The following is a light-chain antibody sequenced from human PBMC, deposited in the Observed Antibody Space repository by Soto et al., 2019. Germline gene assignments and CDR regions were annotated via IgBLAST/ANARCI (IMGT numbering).Light chain of an antibody. CDR3: SSYTTSSTPHYV. CDR2: DVS. Sequence: QSALTQPASVSGSPGQSITISCTGTSSDVGGYNSVSWYQHHPGKAPKLMIFDVSDRPSGVSSRFSGSKSGNTASLTLSGLQAEDEADYYCSSYTTSSTPHYVFGPGTKLTVL. CDR1: SSDVGGYNS. J-gene: IGLJ1*01. V-gene: IGLV2-14*03.